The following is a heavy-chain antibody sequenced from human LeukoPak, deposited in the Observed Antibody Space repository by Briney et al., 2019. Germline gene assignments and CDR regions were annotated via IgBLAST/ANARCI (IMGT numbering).Heavy chain of an antibody. CDR3: ARGYWQLGY. Sequence: GSLRLSCAVSGFTFSNYWMSWVRQAPGKGLEWVANIKQDGSEKYYVDSVKGRFTISRDNAKNSLYLQMNSLRAEDTAVYYCARGYWQLGYWGQGTLVTVSS. D-gene: IGHD1-26*01. V-gene: IGHV3-7*01. J-gene: IGHJ4*02. CDR1: GFTFSNYW. CDR2: IKQDGSEK.